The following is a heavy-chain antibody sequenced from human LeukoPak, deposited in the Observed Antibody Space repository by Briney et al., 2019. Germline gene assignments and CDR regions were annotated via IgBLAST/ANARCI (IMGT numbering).Heavy chain of an antibody. CDR1: GGSISSYY. J-gene: IGHJ4*01. CDR3: ARDEAGSGCIDY. D-gene: IGHD2-15*01. V-gene: IGHV4-4*07. Sequence: SETLSLTCTVSGGSISSYYWSWIRQPPGKGLEWIGRIYISGTTNYNSSLKSRITMSLDTSKNQLSPKLSSVTAADTAVYYCARDEAGSGCIDYWGQGTLVTVSS. CDR2: IYISGTT.